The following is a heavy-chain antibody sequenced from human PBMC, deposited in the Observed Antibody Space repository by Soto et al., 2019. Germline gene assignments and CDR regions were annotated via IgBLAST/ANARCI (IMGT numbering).Heavy chain of an antibody. CDR2: IDPTDSYT. CDR1: GYSFASYW. Sequence: PGESLKISCKGSGYSFASYWSNWVRQVPGKGLEWMGRIDPTDSYTNYSPSFQGHVTISSDKSISTAYLQWSSLKASDTAMYYCARQRYSGSYSDYWGQGTLVTVYS. V-gene: IGHV5-10-1*01. J-gene: IGHJ4*02. CDR3: ARQRYSGSYSDY. D-gene: IGHD1-26*01.